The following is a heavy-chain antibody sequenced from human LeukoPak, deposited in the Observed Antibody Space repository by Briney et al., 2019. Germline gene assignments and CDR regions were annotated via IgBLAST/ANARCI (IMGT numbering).Heavy chain of an antibody. J-gene: IGHJ4*02. Sequence: GASVKVSCKASGYTFTSYGISWVRQAPGQGLEWMGWISAYNGNTNYAQKLQGRVTMTTDTSTSTAYMELRSLRSDDTAVYYCARAPEGLRLGELSLPKYFDYWGQGTLVTVSS. CDR3: ARAPEGLRLGELSLPKYFDY. V-gene: IGHV1-18*01. CDR1: GYTFTSYG. D-gene: IGHD3-16*02. CDR2: ISAYNGNT.